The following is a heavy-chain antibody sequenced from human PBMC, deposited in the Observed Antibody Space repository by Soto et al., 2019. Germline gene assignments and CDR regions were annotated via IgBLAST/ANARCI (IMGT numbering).Heavy chain of an antibody. J-gene: IGHJ4*02. Sequence: SETLSLTCTVSGDSIRSSYWSWVRQPPGRGLEWIGYVYHTGTTNSNPSLKGRATISADTSKNLFSLKLISVTPADTAVYFCARDMSGGSSWYEFDSWGPGTLVTVSS. CDR1: GDSIRSSY. CDR3: ARDMSGGSSWYEFDS. D-gene: IGHD6-13*01. CDR2: VYHTGTT. V-gene: IGHV4-59*01.